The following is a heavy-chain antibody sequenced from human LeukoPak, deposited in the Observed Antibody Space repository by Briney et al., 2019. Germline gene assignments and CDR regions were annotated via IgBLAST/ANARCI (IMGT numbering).Heavy chain of an antibody. Sequence: GGSLRLSCAASGFSFDDFAMHWVRQAPGKGLVWVSRINGDGSSIRYADSVKGRFTISRDNAKNTLYLQMNSLRAEDTAVYYCARGSGTYHDYWGQGTLVTVSS. D-gene: IGHD1-26*01. V-gene: IGHV3-74*01. CDR2: INGDGSSI. J-gene: IGHJ4*02. CDR3: ARGSGTYHDY. CDR1: GFSFDDFA.